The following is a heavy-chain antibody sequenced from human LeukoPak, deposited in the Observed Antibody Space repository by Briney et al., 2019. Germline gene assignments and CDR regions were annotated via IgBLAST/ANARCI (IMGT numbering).Heavy chain of an antibody. J-gene: IGHJ3*02. CDR1: GFTFSSYG. V-gene: IGHV3-33*01. CDR2: IWYDGSNK. Sequence: PGGSLRLSCAASGFTFSSYGMHWVRQAPGKGLEWVAVIWYDGSNKYYADSVKGRFTISRDNSKNTLYLQMNSLRAEDTAVYYCARDYDYTWGIYGYDAFDIWGQGTMVTVSS. D-gene: IGHD3-16*01. CDR3: ARDYDYTWGIYGYDAFDI.